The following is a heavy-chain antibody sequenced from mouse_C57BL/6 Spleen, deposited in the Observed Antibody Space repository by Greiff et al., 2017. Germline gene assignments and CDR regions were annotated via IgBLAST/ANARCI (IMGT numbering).Heavy chain of an antibody. CDR2: IHPNSGST. J-gene: IGHJ2*01. CDR3: ARIWDGEVDY. V-gene: IGHV1-64*01. CDR1: GYTFTSYW. D-gene: IGHD4-1*01. Sequence: QPQPQQPGAELVKPGASVKLSCKASGYTFTSYWMHWVKQRPGQGLEWIGMIHPNSGSTNYNEKFKSKATLTADKSASTAYMTLSSLTSEDSAVFNCARIWDGEVDYWGQGTTLTVSS.